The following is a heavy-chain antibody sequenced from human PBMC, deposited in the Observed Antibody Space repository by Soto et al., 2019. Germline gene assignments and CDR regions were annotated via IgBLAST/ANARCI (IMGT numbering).Heavy chain of an antibody. CDR1: GFTFSSYG. CDR2: ISYDGSNK. CDR3: AKGRQWLVPVYCGMDV. D-gene: IGHD6-19*01. J-gene: IGHJ6*02. V-gene: IGHV3-30*18. Sequence: QVQLVESGGGVVQPGRSLRLSCAASGFTFSSYGMHWVRQAPGKGLEWVAVISYDGSNKYYADSVKGRFTISRDNSKNTLYRQMNSRRAEDTAVYYCAKGRQWLVPVYCGMDVWGQGTTVTVSS.